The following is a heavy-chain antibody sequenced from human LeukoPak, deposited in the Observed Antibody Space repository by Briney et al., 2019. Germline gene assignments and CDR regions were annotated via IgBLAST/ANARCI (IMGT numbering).Heavy chain of an antibody. CDR1: GFTVSDNY. Sequence: GGSLRFSCAASGFTVSDNYMTWVRQAPGKGLEWVSSIYSAGATHYAESVKGRFTISRDNSKNTLYLQMNSLRAEDMAVYYCARIEWERLGRAFDIWGQGTMVTVSS. CDR2: IYSAGAT. V-gene: IGHV3-53*01. J-gene: IGHJ3*02. D-gene: IGHD1-26*01. CDR3: ARIEWERLGRAFDI.